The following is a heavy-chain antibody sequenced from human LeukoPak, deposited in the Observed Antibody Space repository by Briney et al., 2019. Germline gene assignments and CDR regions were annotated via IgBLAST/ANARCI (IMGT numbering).Heavy chain of an antibody. D-gene: IGHD6-13*01. CDR3: ARTGYSSSWYMLGGIADY. CDR2: ISAYNGNT. J-gene: IGHJ4*02. CDR1: GYTFTSYG. V-gene: IGHV1-18*01. Sequence: ASVKVSCKASGYTFTSYGISWVRQAPGQGLEWMGWISAYNGNTNYAQKLQGRVTMTTDTSTSTAYMELRSLRSDDTAVYYCARTGYSSSWYMLGGIADYWGQGTLVTVSS.